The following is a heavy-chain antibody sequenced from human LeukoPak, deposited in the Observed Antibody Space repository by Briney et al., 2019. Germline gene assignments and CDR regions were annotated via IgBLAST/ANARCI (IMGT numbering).Heavy chain of an antibody. D-gene: IGHD3-10*01. CDR2: INAGNGNT. V-gene: IGHV1-3*01. Sequence: ASVKVSCKTSGYTFTNYAMQWVRQAPGQRLEWMGWINAGNGNTKYSQNFQGRVTITRDTSASIAYMRLSSLRSGDTAVYYCARDRGVTMVRGVIDSFDYWGQGTLVTVSS. CDR1: GYTFTNYA. CDR3: ARDRGVTMVRGVIDSFDY. J-gene: IGHJ4*02.